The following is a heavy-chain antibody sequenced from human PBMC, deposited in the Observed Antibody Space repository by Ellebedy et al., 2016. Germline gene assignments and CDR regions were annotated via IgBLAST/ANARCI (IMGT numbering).Heavy chain of an antibody. CDR2: IYAGGTI. D-gene: IGHD5-18*01. CDR3: ANSGYSYAWGY. CDR1: GFSVSSNY. Sequence: GGSLRLSCVISGFSVSSNYLSWVRQAPGKGLEWVSVIYAGGTIYYADSVKGRFTVSRDNSKNTLYLQMNRLRAEDTAVYFCANSGYSYAWGYWGQGTLVTVSS. V-gene: IGHV3-66*01. J-gene: IGHJ4*02.